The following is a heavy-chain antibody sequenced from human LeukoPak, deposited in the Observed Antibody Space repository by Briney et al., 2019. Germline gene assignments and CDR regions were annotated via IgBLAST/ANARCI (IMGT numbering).Heavy chain of an antibody. CDR1: GFTFSDYY. V-gene: IGHV3-11*01. D-gene: IGHD1-26*01. CDR3: ARDSPGDQLLYYYYGMDV. CDR2: ISSSGSTI. J-gene: IGHJ6*02. Sequence: PGGSLRLSCAASGFTFSDYYMSWIRQAPGKGLEWVSYISSSGSTIYYADSVKGRFTISRDNAKNSLYLQMNSLRAEDTAVYYCARDSPGDQLLYYYYGMDVWGQGTTVTVSS.